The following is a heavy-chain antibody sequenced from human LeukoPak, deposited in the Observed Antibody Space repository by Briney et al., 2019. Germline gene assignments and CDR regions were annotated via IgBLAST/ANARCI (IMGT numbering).Heavy chain of an antibody. V-gene: IGHV4-59*12. J-gene: IGHJ4*02. Sequence: SETLSLTCTVSGGSINNYHWDWIRQPPGKGLEWIGSIYYTGSTNYKPSLKSRVTMSVDTSKNQFSLKLSSVTAADTAVYYCARGPPPDFDYWGRGTLVTVSS. CDR2: IYYTGST. CDR3: ARGPPPDFDY. CDR1: GGSINNYH.